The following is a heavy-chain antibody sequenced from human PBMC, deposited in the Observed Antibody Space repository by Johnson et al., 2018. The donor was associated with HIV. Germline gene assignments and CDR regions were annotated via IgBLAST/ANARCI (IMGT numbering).Heavy chain of an antibody. Sequence: QVQLEESGGGLVKPGGSLRLSCTASGFTFSDYYMSWIRQAPGKGLEWVSYISGSTIMINYAHSVKGRFTISRDNAKNSLYLQMNSLRAEDTAVYYCARASYYYGSADIWGQGTMVTVSS. CDR3: ARASYYYGSADI. V-gene: IGHV3-11*06. D-gene: IGHD3-10*01. CDR2: ISGSTIMI. J-gene: IGHJ3*02. CDR1: GFTFSDYY.